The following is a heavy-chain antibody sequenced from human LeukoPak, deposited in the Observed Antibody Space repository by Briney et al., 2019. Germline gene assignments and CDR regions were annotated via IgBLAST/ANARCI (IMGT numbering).Heavy chain of an antibody. V-gene: IGHV3-7*03. CDR3: AREVSYGDYELGY. J-gene: IGHJ4*02. CDR2: IKQDGSEK. D-gene: IGHD4-17*01. Sequence: GGSLRLSCAASGFTFSSYWMSWVRQAPGKGLEWVANIKQDGSEKYYVDSVKGRFTISRDNAKNSLYLQMNSLRAEDTAVCYCAREVSYGDYELGYWGQGTLVTVSS. CDR1: GFTFSSYW.